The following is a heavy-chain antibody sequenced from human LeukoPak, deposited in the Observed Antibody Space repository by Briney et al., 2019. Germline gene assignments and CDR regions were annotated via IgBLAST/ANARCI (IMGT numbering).Heavy chain of an antibody. CDR2: IKSKTDGGTT. Sequence: GGSLRLSCAASGFTFSNAWMSWVRQAPGKGLEWGGRIKSKTDGGTTDYAAPVKGRFTISRDDSKNTLYLQMNSLKTEDTAVYYCTTGYSSGWYNDYWGQGTLVTVSS. CDR3: TTGYSSGWYNDY. D-gene: IGHD6-19*01. J-gene: IGHJ4*02. CDR1: GFTFSNAW. V-gene: IGHV3-15*01.